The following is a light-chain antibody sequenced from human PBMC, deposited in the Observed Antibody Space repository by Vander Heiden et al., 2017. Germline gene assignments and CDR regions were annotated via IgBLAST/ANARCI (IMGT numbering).Light chain of an antibody. V-gene: IGLV4-69*01. J-gene: IGLJ3*02. CDR1: CGHSGNA. Sequence: QLVLTQSLSASASLGGPVKLDCPLSCGHSGNAIAWQQQQPEKGPRFLMKVNSNGRHNKGEGIPARFSGSSSGAERYLTVSSLHSEDEADYYCQTWGAGVRVFGGGTKLTVL. CDR2: VNSNGRH. CDR3: QTWGAGVRV.